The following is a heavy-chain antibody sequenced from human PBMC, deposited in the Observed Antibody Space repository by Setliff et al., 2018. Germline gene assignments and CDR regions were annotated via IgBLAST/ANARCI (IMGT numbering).Heavy chain of an antibody. J-gene: IGHJ3*02. V-gene: IGHV3-15*07. CDR1: GFTFSYAW. D-gene: IGHD2-2*01. CDR2: IKSKTDGGPI. Sequence: PGGSLRLSCAVSGFTFSYAWMHWVRQAPGKGLEWVGRIKSKTDGGPIDYAAPVKDRFTISRGDSKATLYLYMDSLKTEDTAVYYCTTDRAGCYGTTCFEIWGHGTMVTVSS. CDR3: TTDRAGCYGTTCFEI.